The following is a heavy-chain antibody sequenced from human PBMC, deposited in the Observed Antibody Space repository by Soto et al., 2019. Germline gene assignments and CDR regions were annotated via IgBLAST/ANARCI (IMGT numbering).Heavy chain of an antibody. D-gene: IGHD2-21*02. CDR1: GGSISYEYYH. Sequence: SETLSLTCTVSGGSISYEYYHWTWIRQSPGKGLEWIGYIHYSGSIIYNPSFKSRVTISVDTSKNQFSLQLSSVTAADTAVYFCAREDDGGDRDYYGLDVWGQGTKVTVSS. V-gene: IGHV4-30-4*08. CDR2: IHYSGSI. CDR3: AREDDGGDRDYYGLDV. J-gene: IGHJ6*02.